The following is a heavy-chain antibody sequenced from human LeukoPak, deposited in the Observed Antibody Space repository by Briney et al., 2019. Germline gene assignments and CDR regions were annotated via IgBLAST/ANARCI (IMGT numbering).Heavy chain of an antibody. CDR3: TLYNY. V-gene: IGHV1-69*13. CDR2: LIPIFDTP. Sequence: ASVKVSCKASGGAFNSYAINWVRQAPGQGLEWMGGLIPIFDTPNYAQNFQGRVTITADESATTAYMELSSLRSDDMAVYYCTLYNYWGQGTLVTVSS. D-gene: IGHD2-2*02. J-gene: IGHJ4*02. CDR1: GGAFNSYA.